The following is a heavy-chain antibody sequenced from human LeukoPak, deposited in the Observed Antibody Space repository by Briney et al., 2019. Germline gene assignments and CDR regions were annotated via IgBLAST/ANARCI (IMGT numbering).Heavy chain of an antibody. Sequence: GRSLRLSCAASGFTFSSYGMHWVRQAPGKGLEWVAVIWYDGSNKYYADSVKGRFTISRDNSKNTLYLQMNSLRAEDTAVYYCAKDIDGYYYYYYMDVWGKGTTVTVSS. CDR1: GFTFSSYG. D-gene: IGHD5-24*01. CDR2: IWYDGSNK. J-gene: IGHJ6*03. V-gene: IGHV3-33*06. CDR3: AKDIDGYYYYYYMDV.